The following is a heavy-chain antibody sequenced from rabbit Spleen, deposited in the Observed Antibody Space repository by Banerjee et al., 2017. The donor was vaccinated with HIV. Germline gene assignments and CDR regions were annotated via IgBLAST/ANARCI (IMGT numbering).Heavy chain of an antibody. CDR3: ARDTGTSFSSYGMDL. Sequence: QSLEESGGDLVKPGASLTLTCTASGFSFSSNDYMCWVRQPPGKGLEWIVCIYAGSYGTTYYASWAKGRFTISKTSSTAVTLQMSSLTAAGTASYFCARDTGTSFSSYGMDLWGQGTLVTVS. J-gene: IGHJ3*01. CDR2: IYAGSYGTT. CDR1: GFSFSSNDY. D-gene: IGHD8-1*01. V-gene: IGHV1S40*01.